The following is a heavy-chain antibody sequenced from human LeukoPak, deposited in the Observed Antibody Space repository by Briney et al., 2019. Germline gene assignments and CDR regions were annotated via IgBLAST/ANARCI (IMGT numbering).Heavy chain of an antibody. V-gene: IGHV1-18*01. Sequence: ASVKVSCKASGYTFTSYGISWVRQAPGQGLEWMGWICAYNGNTNYAQKLQGRVTMTTDTSTSTAYMELRSLRSDDTAVYYCARVLRYFDPRPLLDYYGMDVWGQGTTVTVSS. CDR2: ICAYNGNT. D-gene: IGHD3-9*01. CDR1: GYTFTSYG. CDR3: ARVLRYFDPRPLLDYYGMDV. J-gene: IGHJ6*02.